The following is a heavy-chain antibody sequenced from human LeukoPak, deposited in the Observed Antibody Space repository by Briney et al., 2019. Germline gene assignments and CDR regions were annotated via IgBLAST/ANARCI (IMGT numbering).Heavy chain of an antibody. CDR3: TTGPGNSGY. CDR2: IKSTTVGGTT. CDR1: GLTFSNAW. V-gene: IGHV3-15*01. Sequence: GSLRLSCAVSGLTFSNAWMSWVRQAPGKGLEWVGRIKSTTVGGTTEYAAPVKGRFTISRDDSKNTVYLQMNSLKTEDTAVYYCTTGPGNSGYWGQGTLVTVSS. D-gene: IGHD4-23*01. J-gene: IGHJ4*02.